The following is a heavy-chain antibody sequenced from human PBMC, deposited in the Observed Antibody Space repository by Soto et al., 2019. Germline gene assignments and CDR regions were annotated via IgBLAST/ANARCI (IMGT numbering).Heavy chain of an antibody. Sequence: SQTLSLTCAISGDSVSSNSAAWNWIRQSPSRGLEWLGRTYYRSKWYNDYAVSVKSRITINPDTSKNQFSLQLNSVTPEDTAVYYCARDPAFIMITFGGVIGYFDYWGQGTLVTVSS. CDR3: ARDPAFIMITFGGVIGYFDY. CDR1: GDSVSSNSAA. V-gene: IGHV6-1*01. J-gene: IGHJ4*02. CDR2: TYYRSKWYN. D-gene: IGHD3-16*02.